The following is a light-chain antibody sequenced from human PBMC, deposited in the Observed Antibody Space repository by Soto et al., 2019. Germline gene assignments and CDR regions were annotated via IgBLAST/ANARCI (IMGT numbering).Light chain of an antibody. CDR1: SSNIGSNT. J-gene: IGLJ2*01. CDR3: AAWDDSLSGLV. V-gene: IGLV1-44*01. Sequence: QSVLTQPPSASGTPGQRVTISCSGSSSNIGSNTVNWYQQFPGTAPKLLIFNNSQRPSGVPDRFSGSKSGTSASLAISGLQSEDEADYYCAAWDDSLSGLVFGGGTKVTVL. CDR2: NNS.